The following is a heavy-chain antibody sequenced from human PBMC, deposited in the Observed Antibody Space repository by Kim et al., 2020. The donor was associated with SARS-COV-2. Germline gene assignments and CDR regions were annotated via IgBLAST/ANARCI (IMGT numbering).Heavy chain of an antibody. D-gene: IGHD3-10*01. CDR3: ARTYGSGGYHFDY. J-gene: IGHJ4*02. V-gene: IGHV1-69*01. Sequence: YAQKFQGRGTITADESTSTAYMELSSLRSEDTAVYYWARTYGSGGYHFDYWGQGTLVTVSS.